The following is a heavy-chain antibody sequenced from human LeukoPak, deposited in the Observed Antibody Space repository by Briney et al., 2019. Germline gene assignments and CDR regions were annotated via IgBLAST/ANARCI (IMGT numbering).Heavy chain of an antibody. CDR1: GYSFTSYW. V-gene: IGHV5-51*01. Sequence: GEPLKISGKGSGYSFTSYWIGWVRQMPGKGLEWMGIIYPGDSDTRYSPSFQGQVTISADKSISTAYLQWSSLKASDTAMYYCARPRDTAMVLFDYWGQGTLVTVSS. CDR2: IYPGDSDT. CDR3: ARPRDTAMVLFDY. D-gene: IGHD5-18*01. J-gene: IGHJ4*02.